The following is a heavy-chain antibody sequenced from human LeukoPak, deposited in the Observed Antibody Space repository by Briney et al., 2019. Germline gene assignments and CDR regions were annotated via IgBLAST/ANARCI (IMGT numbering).Heavy chain of an antibody. J-gene: IGHJ4*02. CDR3: ARDSYYYDSSGSYLLYYFDY. CDR1: GGSISSYH. Sequence: SETPSLTCTVSGGSISSYHWSWIRQPAGKGLEWIGRIYTSGSTDYNPSLKSRVTMSVDTSKNQFSLKLSSVTAADTAVYYCARDSYYYDSSGSYLLYYFDYWGQGTLVTVSS. D-gene: IGHD3-22*01. CDR2: IYTSGST. V-gene: IGHV4-4*07.